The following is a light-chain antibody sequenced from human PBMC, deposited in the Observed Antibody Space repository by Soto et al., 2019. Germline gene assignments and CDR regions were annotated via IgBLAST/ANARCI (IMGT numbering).Light chain of an antibody. CDR1: QSLSYW. Sequence: DIQMTQSPSTLSASVGDTVTITCRASQSLSYWLAWYQRKPGQAPKLLIHKASTLESGVPSRFSGSGSGTEFTLTISSLQPDDFATFYCQQYDRFPYTFGQGTKLEIK. J-gene: IGKJ2*01. CDR2: KAS. CDR3: QQYDRFPYT. V-gene: IGKV1-5*03.